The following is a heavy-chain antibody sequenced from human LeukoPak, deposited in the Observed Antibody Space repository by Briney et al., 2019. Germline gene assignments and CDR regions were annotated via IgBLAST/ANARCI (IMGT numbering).Heavy chain of an antibody. CDR3: ARGRRWLHIDY. D-gene: IGHD5-24*01. CDR2: INHSGST. V-gene: IGHV4-34*01. Sequence: SETLSPTCTVSGGSISSYYWSWIRQPPGKGLEWIGEINHSGSTNYNPSLKSRVTISVDTSKNQFSLKLSSVTAADTAVYYCARGRRWLHIDYWGQGTLVTVSS. J-gene: IGHJ4*02. CDR1: GGSISSYY.